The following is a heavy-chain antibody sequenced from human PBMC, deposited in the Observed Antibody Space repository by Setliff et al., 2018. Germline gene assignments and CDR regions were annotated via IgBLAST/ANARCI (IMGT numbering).Heavy chain of an antibody. D-gene: IGHD2-15*01. V-gene: IGHV3-21*04. CDR3: ARDLGARYCSGGSCSHYYYYYYMDV. CDR2: ISPDSIYI. Sequence: GGSLRLSCVASGFTFRTFSMHWVRQAPGEGLEWVSSISPDSIYIYYADSVKGRLTISRDNAWDSLYLQMNSLGAEDTAVYYCARDLGARYCSGGSCSHYYYYYYMDVWGKGTTVTVSS. CDR1: GFTFRTFS. J-gene: IGHJ6*03.